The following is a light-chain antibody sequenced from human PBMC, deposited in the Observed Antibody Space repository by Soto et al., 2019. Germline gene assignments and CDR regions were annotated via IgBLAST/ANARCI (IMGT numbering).Light chain of an antibody. Sequence: DIQLTQSPSSLSASVGDRITITCRASQSISSYLNWYQQKPGKAPKVLIYAASNLQSGVPSRFSGSGSGTDFALTISSLQPEDFETYYCQQGYSNPITFGQGTRLEIK. CDR3: QQGYSNPIT. CDR1: QSISSY. CDR2: AAS. J-gene: IGKJ5*01. V-gene: IGKV1-39*01.